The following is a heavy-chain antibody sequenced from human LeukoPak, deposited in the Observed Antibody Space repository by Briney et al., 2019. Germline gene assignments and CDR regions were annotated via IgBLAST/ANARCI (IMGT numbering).Heavy chain of an antibody. D-gene: IGHD6-13*01. Sequence: SETLSLTCTVSGGSISSSSYYWGWIRQPPGKGLEWIGSIYYSGSTYYNPSLKSRVTISVDTSKNQFSLKLSSVTAADTAVYYCASPKQQLDNWFDPWGQGTLVTVSS. J-gene: IGHJ5*02. CDR2: IYYSGST. V-gene: IGHV4-39*07. CDR1: GGSISSSSYY. CDR3: ASPKQQLDNWFDP.